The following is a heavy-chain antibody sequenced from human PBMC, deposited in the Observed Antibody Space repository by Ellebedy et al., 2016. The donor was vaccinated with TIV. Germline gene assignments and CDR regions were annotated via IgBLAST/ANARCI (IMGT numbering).Heavy chain of an antibody. D-gene: IGHD3-22*01. J-gene: IGHJ3*02. V-gene: IGHV3-11*03. CDR3: ARPLRYYDSRATSDAFDI. CDR2: ISSSSSYT. Sequence: GESLKISCAASGFTFSDYYMSWMRQAPARGLECVSYISSSSSYTNYADVVKGRFTISRDNAKNSLYLQMNSLRAEDTAVYYCARPLRYYDSRATSDAFDIWGQGTMVTVSS. CDR1: GFTFSDYY.